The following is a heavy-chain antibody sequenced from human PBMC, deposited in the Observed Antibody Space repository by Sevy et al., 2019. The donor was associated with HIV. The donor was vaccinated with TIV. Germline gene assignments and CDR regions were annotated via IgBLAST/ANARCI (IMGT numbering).Heavy chain of an antibody. CDR2: INPNSGGT. CDR3: ARDYEAAPPYSAYYYYGMDV. CDR1: GYTFTGYY. J-gene: IGHJ6*02. D-gene: IGHD2-15*01. Sequence: ASVKVSCKASGYTFTGYYMHWVRQAPGQGLEWMGRINPNSGGTNYAQKFQGRVTMTRDTSISTAYMELSRLRSDDTAVYYCARDYEAAPPYSAYYYYGMDVWGQGTTVTVSS. V-gene: IGHV1-2*06.